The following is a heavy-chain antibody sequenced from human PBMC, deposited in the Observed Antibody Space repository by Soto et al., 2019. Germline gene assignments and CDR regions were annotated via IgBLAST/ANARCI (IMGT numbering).Heavy chain of an antibody. CDR2: IYWDDDR. CDR3: AHITIVGTIGNLDY. CDR1: GFSLSNSGVG. V-gene: IGHV2-5*02. D-gene: IGHD5-12*01. Sequence: ITLKESGPTLVKPTQTLTLTCSFSGFSLSNSGVGVGWIRQPPGKALEWLALIYWDDDRDYSPSLKSRLTIIKDTSKNQVVLRMTNMDPVDTATYYCAHITIVGTIGNLDYWGQGALVTVSS. J-gene: IGHJ4*02.